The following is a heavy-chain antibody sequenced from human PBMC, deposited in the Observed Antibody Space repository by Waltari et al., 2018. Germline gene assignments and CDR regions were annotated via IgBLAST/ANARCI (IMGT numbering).Heavy chain of an antibody. J-gene: IGHJ5*02. D-gene: IGHD6-13*01. CDR2: SKPNTGNT. Sequence: QVHLVQSGAEVKKPGASVKVSCKASGYPFIGYHMHWVRQAPGQGLEWMGWSKPNTGNTKYGQKLQGRVTLTRDTPNTTAYMELSGLTSDDTAVDYCARDRWAAERPYKWLDPWGQGTQVTVSS. V-gene: IGHV1-2*02. CDR3: ARDRWAAERPYKWLDP. CDR1: GYPFIGYH.